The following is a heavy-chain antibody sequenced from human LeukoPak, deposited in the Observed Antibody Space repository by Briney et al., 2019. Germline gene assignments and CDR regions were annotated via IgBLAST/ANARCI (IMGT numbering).Heavy chain of an antibody. CDR2: IIPIFGTA. D-gene: IGHD2-2*01. CDR1: VGTFSSYA. CDR3: AREAYCSSTSCSNWFDP. J-gene: IGHJ5*02. V-gene: IGHV1-69*05. Sequence: SVKVSCKASVGTFSSYAISSVRQAPGQGLEWMGGIIPIFGTANYAQKFQGRVTITTDESTSTAYMELSSLRSEDTAVYYCAREAYCSSTSCSNWFDPWGQGTLVTVSS.